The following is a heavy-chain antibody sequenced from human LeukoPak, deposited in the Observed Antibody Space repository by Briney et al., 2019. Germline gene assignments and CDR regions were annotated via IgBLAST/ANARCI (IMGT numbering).Heavy chain of an antibody. V-gene: IGHV4-34*01. CDR1: GGSFSGYY. D-gene: IGHD3-3*01. CDR2: GSESGGT. J-gene: IGHJ5*02. Sequence: SETLSLTCAVYGGSFSGYYWSWIRQPPGKGLEWIGEGSESGGTKFNPSLKSRVTISADTSKNQFSLKLNSVTAADRAVYYCAKNGQSGFSFDPWGQGTLVTVPS. CDR3: AKNGQSGFSFDP.